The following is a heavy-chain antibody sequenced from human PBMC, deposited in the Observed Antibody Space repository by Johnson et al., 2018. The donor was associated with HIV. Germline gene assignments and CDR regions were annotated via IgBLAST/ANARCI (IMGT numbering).Heavy chain of an antibody. CDR2: ISWNSGSI. Sequence: LLVESGGGLVQPRRSLRLSCAASGFTFDDYAMHWVRQPPGNGLEWVSGISWNSGSIGYADSVKGRFTISRDNAKNSLYLQMNSLRAEDTALYYCAKVLYDFWSGYYGAFDIWGQGTMVTVSS. CDR3: AKVLYDFWSGYYGAFDI. CDR1: GFTFDDYA. V-gene: IGHV3-9*01. D-gene: IGHD3-3*01. J-gene: IGHJ3*02.